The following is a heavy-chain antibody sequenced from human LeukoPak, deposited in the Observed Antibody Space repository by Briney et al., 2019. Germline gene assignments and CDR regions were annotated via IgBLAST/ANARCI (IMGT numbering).Heavy chain of an antibody. J-gene: IGHJ5*01. V-gene: IGHV1-69*02. CDR2: IIPILGIA. CDR1: GGTFSSYT. D-gene: IGHD2/OR15-2a*01. Sequence: SVKVSCKASGGTFSSYTISWVRQAPGQGLEWVGRIIPILGIANYAQKFQGRVTITADKSTSTAYIQQSSLKSEDTATNDCARSATFLGGFDSWDQGTLVTVSS. CDR3: ARSATFLGGFDS.